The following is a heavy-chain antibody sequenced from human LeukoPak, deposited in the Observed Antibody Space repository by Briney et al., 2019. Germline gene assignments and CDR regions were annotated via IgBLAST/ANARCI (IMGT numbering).Heavy chain of an antibody. J-gene: IGHJ4*02. CDR3: ARDWAEMASYLRGGLDY. D-gene: IGHD5-24*01. Sequence: ASVKVSCKASGYTFTSYGISWVRQAPGQGLEWMGWISAYNGNTNYAQKLQGRVTMTTDTSTSTAYMELRSLRSVDTAVYYCARDWAEMASYLRGGLDYWGQGTLVTVSS. CDR2: ISAYNGNT. CDR1: GYTFTSYG. V-gene: IGHV1-18*01.